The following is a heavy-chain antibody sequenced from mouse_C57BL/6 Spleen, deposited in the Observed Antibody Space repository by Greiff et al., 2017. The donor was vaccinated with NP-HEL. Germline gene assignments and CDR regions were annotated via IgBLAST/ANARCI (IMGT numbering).Heavy chain of an antibody. D-gene: IGHD3-2*02. CDR3: ASETAQATGFAY. V-gene: IGHV1-81*01. CDR1: GYTFTSYG. J-gene: IGHJ3*01. CDR2: IYPRSGNT. Sequence: VQLQQSGAELARPGASVKLSCKASGYTFTSYGISWVKRRTGQGLEWIGEIYPRSGNTYYNEKFKGKATLTADKSSSTAYMELRSLTSEDSAVYFCASETAQATGFAYWGQGTLVTVSA.